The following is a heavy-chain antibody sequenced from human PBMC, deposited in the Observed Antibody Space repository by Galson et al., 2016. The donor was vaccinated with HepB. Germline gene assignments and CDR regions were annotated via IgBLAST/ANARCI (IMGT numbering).Heavy chain of an antibody. CDR1: GFTLSSYW. Sequence: SLRLSCATSGFTLSSYWMSWVRQAPGQGLEWVAKIKQDGSETYYADSVKGRFTTSRDNAHNSLYLQMDNLRAEDSAIYFCTRDIERVGGNLYFDYWGRGTLVTVSS. D-gene: IGHD1-1*01. CDR2: IKQDGSET. J-gene: IGHJ4*02. V-gene: IGHV3-7*01. CDR3: TRDIERVGGNLYFDY.